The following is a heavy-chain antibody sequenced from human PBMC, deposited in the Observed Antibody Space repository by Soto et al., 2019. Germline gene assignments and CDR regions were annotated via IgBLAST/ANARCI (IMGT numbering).Heavy chain of an antibody. V-gene: IGHV1-46*01. D-gene: IGHD2-15*01. CDR1: GYIFTAYS. Sequence: QVQLVQSGAEVKKPGASVKVSCKASGYIFTAYSMHWVRQAPGQGLEWMGVVNPSAGSTNYAQKFQSRITMTSDTSTSTVYMDLSSLTSEDTAVYYCAREENCSDGICYSEYFQRWGQGTLVTVSS. J-gene: IGHJ1*01. CDR2: VNPSAGST. CDR3: AREENCSDGICYSEYFQR.